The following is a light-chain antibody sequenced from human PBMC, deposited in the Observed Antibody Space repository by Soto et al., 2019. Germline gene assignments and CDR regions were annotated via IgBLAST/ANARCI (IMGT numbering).Light chain of an antibody. CDR2: GAS. Sequence: IVFASSYAPLSFFPVVTATLSSRVSQSVSSSYLAWYQQKPGQAPRLLIYGASSRATGIPDRFSGSGSGTDFTLTISRLEPEDFAVYYCQQYGSSLFTFGPGTKVDIK. J-gene: IGKJ3*01. V-gene: IGKV3-20*01. CDR3: QQYGSSLFT. CDR1: QSVSSSY.